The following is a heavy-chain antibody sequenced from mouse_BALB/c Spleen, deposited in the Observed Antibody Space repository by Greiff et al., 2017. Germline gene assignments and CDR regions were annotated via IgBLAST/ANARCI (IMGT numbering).Heavy chain of an antibody. J-gene: IGHJ3*01. D-gene: IGHD3-3*01. V-gene: IGHV3-2*02. CDR3: ARSGLGSWFAY. CDR1: GYSITSDYA. Sequence: EVQRVESGPGLVKPSQSLSLTCTVTGYSITSDYAWNWIRQFPGNKLEWMGYISYSGSTSYNPSLKSRISITRDTSKNQFFLQLNSVTTEDTATYYCARSGLGSWFAYWGQGTLVTVSA. CDR2: ISYSGST.